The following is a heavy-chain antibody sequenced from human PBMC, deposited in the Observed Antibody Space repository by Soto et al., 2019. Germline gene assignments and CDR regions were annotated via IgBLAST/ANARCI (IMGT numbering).Heavy chain of an antibody. CDR3: ARTYGSGSPSSYYYYYYGMDV. J-gene: IGHJ6*02. V-gene: IGHV4-59*01. CDR1: GGSISSYY. D-gene: IGHD3-10*01. Sequence: PSETLSLTCTVSGGSISSYYWSWIRQPPGKGLEWIGYIHYSGSTNYNPSLKSRVTISVDTSKNQFSLKLSSVTAADTAVYYCARTYGSGSPSSYYYYYYGMDVWGQGTTVTVSS. CDR2: IHYSGST.